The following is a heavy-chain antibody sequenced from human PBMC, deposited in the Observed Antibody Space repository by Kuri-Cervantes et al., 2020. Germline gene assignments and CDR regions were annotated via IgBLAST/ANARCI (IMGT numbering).Heavy chain of an antibody. CDR1: GGSISSGGYS. Sequence: LRLSCAVSGGSISSGGYSWSWIRQPPGKGLEWIGYIYHSGSTYYNPSLKSRVTISVDTSKNQFSLKLSSVTAADTAVYYCARSIHGDYVRWGQGTLVTVSS. D-gene: IGHD4-17*01. J-gene: IGHJ4*02. V-gene: IGHV4-30-2*01. CDR3: ARSIHGDYVR. CDR2: IYHSGST.